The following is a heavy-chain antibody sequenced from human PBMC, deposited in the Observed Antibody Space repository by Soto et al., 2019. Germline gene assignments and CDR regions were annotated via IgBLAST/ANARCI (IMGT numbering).Heavy chain of an antibody. CDR3: ARRYCSGGSCGGYYYYYYGMDV. CDR2: IYPGDSDT. D-gene: IGHD2-15*01. V-gene: IGHV5-51*01. J-gene: IGHJ6*02. CDR1: GYSFTSYW. Sequence: RESLKISCKGSGYSFTSYWIGWVRQMPGKGLEWMGIIYPGDSDTRYSPSFQGQVTISADKSISTAYLQWSSLKASDTAMYYCARRYCSGGSCGGYYYYYYGMDVWGQGTTVTVS.